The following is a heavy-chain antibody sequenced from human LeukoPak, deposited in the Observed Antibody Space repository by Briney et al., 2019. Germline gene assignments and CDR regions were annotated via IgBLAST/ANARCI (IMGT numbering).Heavy chain of an antibody. J-gene: IGHJ6*02. CDR3: AKGISITIFGVVKRGGYYGMDV. Sequence: GGSLRLSCAASGFTFSSYAMTWVRQAPGKGLEWVSGISGTAANTYYSDSVKGRITISRDNSKNTLYLQMNSLRAEDTAVYYCAKGISITIFGVVKRGGYYGMDVWGQGTTVTVSS. V-gene: IGHV3-23*01. D-gene: IGHD3-3*01. CDR2: ISGTAANT. CDR1: GFTFSSYA.